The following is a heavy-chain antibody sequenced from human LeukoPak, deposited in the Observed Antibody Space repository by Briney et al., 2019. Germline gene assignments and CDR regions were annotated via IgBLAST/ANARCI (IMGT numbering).Heavy chain of an antibody. Sequence: SETLSLTCTVSGGSINSGSYYWSWIRQPAGKGLEWMGHFYTSGHTSYNPSLKSRVTISVDTSKNQFSLKLSSVTAADTAVYYCARSVEGYCRGGSCYSYSYYMDVWGKGTTVTVSS. CDR1: GGSINSGSYY. D-gene: IGHD2-15*01. CDR2: FYTSGHT. J-gene: IGHJ6*03. CDR3: ARSVEGYCRGGSCYSYSYYMDV. V-gene: IGHV4-61*09.